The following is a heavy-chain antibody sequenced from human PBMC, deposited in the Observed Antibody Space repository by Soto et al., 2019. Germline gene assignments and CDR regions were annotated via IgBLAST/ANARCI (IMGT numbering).Heavy chain of an antibody. V-gene: IGHV3-23*01. Sequence: VQLLASGGGLVQPGGSLRLSCAASGFPFSSYAMSWVRQAPGKGLGWVSGIGGSGGDTFYADSVKGRFTVSRDNAENTLYLQLNSLRVEDSAIYYCARRTWRGRADYWGQGILVTVSS. J-gene: IGHJ4*02. CDR1: GFPFSSYA. CDR2: IGGSGGDT. CDR3: ARRTWRGRADY. D-gene: IGHD3-3*01.